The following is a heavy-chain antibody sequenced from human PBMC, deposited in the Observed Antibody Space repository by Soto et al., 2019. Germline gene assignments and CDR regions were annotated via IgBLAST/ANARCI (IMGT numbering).Heavy chain of an antibody. CDR3: ARVPNDIAAATVYYMDV. Sequence: SETLSLTCTVSGGSISSYYWSWIRQPPGKGLEWIGYIYYSGSTNYNPSLKSRVTISVDTSKNQFSLKLSSVTAADTAVYYCARVPNDIAAATVYYMDVWGKGTTVTVSS. D-gene: IGHD6-13*01. CDR1: GGSISSYY. CDR2: IYYSGST. V-gene: IGHV4-59*01. J-gene: IGHJ6*03.